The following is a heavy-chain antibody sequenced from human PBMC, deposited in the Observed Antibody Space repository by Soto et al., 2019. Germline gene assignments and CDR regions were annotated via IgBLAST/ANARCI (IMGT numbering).Heavy chain of an antibody. CDR3: ATAIETAFRNHDR. Sequence: EVQLVESGGDLVQPGGSLSLSCVASGFTFSNYWMNWVRQAPGMGLEWVAGIKEDASEKNYVDSVKGRFSISTDNAKNSLFQQLNSLRAEDKAVYYCATAIETAFRNHDRWGQGTLVTVSS. J-gene: IGHJ5*02. V-gene: IGHV3-7*01. D-gene: IGHD1-1*01. CDR2: IKEDASEK. CDR1: GFTFSNYW.